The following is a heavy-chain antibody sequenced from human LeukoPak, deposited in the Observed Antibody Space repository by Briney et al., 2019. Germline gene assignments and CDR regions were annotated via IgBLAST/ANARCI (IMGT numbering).Heavy chain of an antibody. CDR3: ARGHGSSWLYYHYGMDV. Sequence: PSETLSLTWAVYGGSFSGYYWSWIRQPPGKGLEWIGEINHSGSTNYNPSLKSRVTISVDTSKNQFSLKLSSVTAADTAVYYCARGHGSSWLYYHYGMDVWGQGTTVTVSS. CDR2: INHSGST. CDR1: GGSFSGYY. D-gene: IGHD6-13*01. V-gene: IGHV4-34*01. J-gene: IGHJ6*02.